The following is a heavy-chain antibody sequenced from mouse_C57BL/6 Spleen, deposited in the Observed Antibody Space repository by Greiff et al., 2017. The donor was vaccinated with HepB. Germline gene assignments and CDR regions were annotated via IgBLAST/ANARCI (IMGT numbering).Heavy chain of an antibody. Sequence: QVTLKESGPGILQPSQTLSLTCSFSGFSLSTFGMGVGWIRQPSGKGLEWLAHIWWDDDKYYNPALKSRLTISKDTSKNQVFLKIANVDTADTATYYCARIARGLYDGLDYYAMDYWGQGTSVTVSS. J-gene: IGHJ4*01. CDR3: ARIARGLYDGLDYYAMDY. D-gene: IGHD2-12*01. CDR1: GFSLSTFGMG. V-gene: IGHV8-8*01. CDR2: IWWDDDK.